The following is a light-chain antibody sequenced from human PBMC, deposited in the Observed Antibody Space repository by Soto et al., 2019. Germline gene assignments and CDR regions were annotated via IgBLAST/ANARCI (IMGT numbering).Light chain of an antibody. CDR3: CSYAGSSTPFV. CDR2: EVN. CDR1: SGDIGSYNL. V-gene: IGLV2-23*02. Sequence: QSALTQPASVSGSPGQSITISCTGTSGDIGSYNLVSWYQHHPGKAPQLMIYEVNKRPSGVSDRFSGSKSGNTASLTISGLQFEDETDYYCCSYAGSSTPFVFGTGTKVTVL. J-gene: IGLJ1*01.